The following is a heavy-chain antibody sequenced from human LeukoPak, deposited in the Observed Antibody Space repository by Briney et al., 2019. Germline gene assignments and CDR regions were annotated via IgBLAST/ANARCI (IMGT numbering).Heavy chain of an antibody. D-gene: IGHD6-19*01. CDR1: GFIFSRYV. CDR2: ISGSGSST. CDR3: AKGQGAVAGNFDY. Sequence: GGSLRLSCAASGFIFSRYVMSWVRQAPGKGLEWVSAISGSGSSTYYADSVKGRFTISRDNSKNTLYLQMNSLRTEDTAIYYCAKGQGAVAGNFDYWGQGTLVTVSS. V-gene: IGHV3-23*01. J-gene: IGHJ4*02.